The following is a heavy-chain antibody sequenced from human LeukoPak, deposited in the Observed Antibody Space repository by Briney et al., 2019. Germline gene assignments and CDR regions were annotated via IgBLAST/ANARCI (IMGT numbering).Heavy chain of an antibody. Sequence: SETLSLTCAVSGGSVSSSKYLWGCIRPPPGKELEWIGSISYSGNTDYNPSLKSRVTLSVDTSKNQFSLKLTSVTAADSAVYYCAGVGVMVLVYQSESWGQGTPVTVSS. CDR1: GGSVSSSKYL. CDR2: ISYSGNT. V-gene: IGHV4-39*07. D-gene: IGHD2-8*01. CDR3: AGVGVMVLVYQSES. J-gene: IGHJ1*01.